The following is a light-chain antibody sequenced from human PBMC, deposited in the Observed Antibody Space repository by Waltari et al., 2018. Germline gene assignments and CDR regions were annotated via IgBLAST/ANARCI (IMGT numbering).Light chain of an antibody. Sequence: DIQMTQSPSSLSASVGDRVTITCRASQSISTYLNWYQQKPGKAPNLLIYTASNLQSGVPSRFSGTGSGTDFTLTISSLQPEDFATYYCQQSYSSPRTFGQGTTV. V-gene: IGKV1-39*01. J-gene: IGKJ1*01. CDR2: TAS. CDR3: QQSYSSPRT. CDR1: QSISTY.